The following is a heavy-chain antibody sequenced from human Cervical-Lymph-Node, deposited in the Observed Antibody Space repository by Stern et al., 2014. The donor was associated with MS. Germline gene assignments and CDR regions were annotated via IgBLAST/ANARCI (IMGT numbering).Heavy chain of an antibody. J-gene: IGHJ4*02. CDR3: ATQVWFDY. Sequence: VQLVESGGDVVQPGRSLRLSSKASGFNFSNYAIHWVRQAPGKGLEWVSVISNDGNKKYYAESVRGRFTISRDNSKNSLYLHMNSLRPEDTAVYYCATQVWFDYWGQGTLVTVSS. D-gene: IGHD3-16*01. CDR1: GFNFSNYA. V-gene: IGHV3-30*04. CDR2: ISNDGNKK.